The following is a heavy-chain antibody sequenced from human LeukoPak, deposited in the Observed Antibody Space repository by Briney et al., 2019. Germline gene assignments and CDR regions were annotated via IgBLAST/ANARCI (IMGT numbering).Heavy chain of an antibody. J-gene: IGHJ4*02. CDR3: ARGSFGHFDR. CDR2: FYSSGGT. Sequence: PSETLSLTCSVSGVSINDYYWNWIRQPAGKGLEWIGRFYSSGGTYYNPSLKSPVSISVDKSKNQFSLKLSAVTAADTAVYYCARGSFGHFDRWGQGTLVTVSS. CDR1: GVSINDYY. V-gene: IGHV4-4*07. D-gene: IGHD5-18*01.